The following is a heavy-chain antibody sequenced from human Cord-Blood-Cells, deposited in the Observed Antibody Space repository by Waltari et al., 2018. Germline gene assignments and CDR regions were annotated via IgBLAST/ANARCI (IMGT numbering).Heavy chain of an antibody. V-gene: IGHV3-7*01. CDR2: IKQDGSEK. J-gene: IGHJ4*02. D-gene: IGHD3-22*01. CDR1: GFTFSSYW. CDR3: ARVTHYYDSSGYYYFDY. Sequence: EVQLVESGGGLVQPGGSLRLSCAASGFTFSSYWMSWVRQAPGKGLEWVANIKQDGSEKYYVDSVKGRFTISRDNAKNSLYLQMNSLRAEDTAVYYCARVTHYYDSSGYYYFDYWGQGTLVTVSS.